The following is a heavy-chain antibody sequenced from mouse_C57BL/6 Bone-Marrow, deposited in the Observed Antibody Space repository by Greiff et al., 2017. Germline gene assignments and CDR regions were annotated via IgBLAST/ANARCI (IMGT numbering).Heavy chain of an antibody. CDR3: ESLYYDYDRYFDV. CDR2: INPSTGGT. Sequence: EVQLVESGPELVKPGASVKISCKASGYSFTGYYMNWVKQSPEKSLEWIGEINPSTGGTTYNQKFKAKATLTVDKSSSTAYMQLKSLTSEDSAVYYCESLYYDYDRYFDVWGTGTTVTVSS. D-gene: IGHD2-4*01. V-gene: IGHV1-42*01. J-gene: IGHJ1*03. CDR1: GYSFTGYY.